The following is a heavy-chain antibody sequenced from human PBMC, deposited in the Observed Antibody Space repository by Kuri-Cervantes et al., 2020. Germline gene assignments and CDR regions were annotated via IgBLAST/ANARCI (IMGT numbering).Heavy chain of an antibody. CDR1: GFTFSDYY. CDR3: AKRNSSSSSTARNYYYYYMDV. D-gene: IGHD6-13*01. V-gene: IGHV3-11*01. J-gene: IGHJ6*03. CDR2: ISSSGSTI. Sequence: GGSLRLSCAASGFTFSDYYMSWIRQAPGKGLEWVSYISSSGSTIYYADSVKGRFTISRDNAKNSLYLQMNSLRSEDTAVYYCAKRNSSSSSTARNYYYYYMDVWGKGTTVTVSS.